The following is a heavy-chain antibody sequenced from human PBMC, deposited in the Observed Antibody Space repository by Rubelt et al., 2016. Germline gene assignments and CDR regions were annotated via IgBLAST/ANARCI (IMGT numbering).Heavy chain of an antibody. D-gene: IGHD5-24*01. V-gene: IGHV4-34*01. CDR2: INHSRST. CDR1: GGSFSGYY. J-gene: IGHJ4*02. Sequence: QVQLQQWGAGLLKPSETLSLTCAVYGGSFSGYYWSWIRQPPGKGLEWIGEINHSRSTNYNPFLKSRVTSAVVTSKNPFSLKLSALTAADTAVYYCARGGRWLQLRGPFDYWGQGTLVTVSS. CDR3: ARGGRWLQLRGPFDY.